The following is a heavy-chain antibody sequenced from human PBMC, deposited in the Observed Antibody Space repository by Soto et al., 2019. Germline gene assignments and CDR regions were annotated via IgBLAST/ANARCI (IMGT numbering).Heavy chain of an antibody. Sequence: EVQLVESGGGLVQPGRSLRLSCAASGFTFDDYAMHWVRQAPGKGLEWVSGISWNSGSIGYADSVKGRFTISRANAKNSLYLQMNRLRAEDTALYYCAKLAVAGNPVDYWGQGTLVTVSS. J-gene: IGHJ4*02. CDR3: AKLAVAGNPVDY. D-gene: IGHD6-19*01. CDR1: GFTFDDYA. V-gene: IGHV3-9*01. CDR2: ISWNSGSI.